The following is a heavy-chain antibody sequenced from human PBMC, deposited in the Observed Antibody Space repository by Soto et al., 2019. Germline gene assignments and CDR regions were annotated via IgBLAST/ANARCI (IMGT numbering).Heavy chain of an antibody. CDR1: GGSISSGDYY. CDR2: IYYSGST. J-gene: IGHJ4*02. Sequence: PSETLSLTCTVSGGSISSGDYYWSWIRQPPGKGLEWTGYIYYSGSTYYNPSLKSRVTISVDTSKNQFSLKLSSVTAADTAVYYCARAQYDSSGYYFGVSFDYWGQGTLVTVSS. D-gene: IGHD3-22*01. CDR3: ARAQYDSSGYYFGVSFDY. V-gene: IGHV4-30-4*01.